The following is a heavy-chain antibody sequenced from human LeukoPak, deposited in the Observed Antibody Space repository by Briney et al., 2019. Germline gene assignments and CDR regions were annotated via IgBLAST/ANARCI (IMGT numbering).Heavy chain of an antibody. V-gene: IGHV4-59*01. J-gene: IGHJ5*02. CDR1: GGSISSYY. CDR2: IYYSGST. Sequence: PSETLSLTCTVSGGSISSYYLSWIRQPPGKGLEWIGYIYYSGSTNYNPSLKSRVTISVDTSKNQFSLKLSSVAAADTAVYYCARARGKVRDPYNWFDHGGQGTLVTVSS. CDR3: ARARGKVRDPYNWFDH. D-gene: IGHD3-10*01.